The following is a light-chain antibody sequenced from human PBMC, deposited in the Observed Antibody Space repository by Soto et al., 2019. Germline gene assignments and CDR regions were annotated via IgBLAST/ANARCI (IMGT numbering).Light chain of an antibody. CDR1: QSVSSSY. Sequence: EIVLTQSPGTLSLSPGERATLCCRASQSVSSSYFAWYQQKPGQAPRLLIYGASTRATGIPDRFSGSGSGTDFTLTISRLEPEDFAVYYCQQYGSSRLTFGGGTKVAIK. CDR3: QQYGSSRLT. CDR2: GAS. J-gene: IGKJ4*01. V-gene: IGKV3-20*01.